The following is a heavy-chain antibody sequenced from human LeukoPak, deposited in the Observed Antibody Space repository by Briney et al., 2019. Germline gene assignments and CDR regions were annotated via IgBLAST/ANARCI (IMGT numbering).Heavy chain of an antibody. CDR2: TSDSGSS. V-gene: IGHV4-59*08. D-gene: IGHD3-16*02. CDR3: ARIVRQDGGYLDL. J-gene: IGHJ2*01. CDR1: AGSISAYY. Sequence: SETLSLTCTVSAGSISAYYWTWLRPPPGKGLEWIGYTSDSGSSNYKSSLKSRVSMSVDTSKRQFSLTLTSVTAADTAVYYCARIVRQDGGYLDLWGRGSLVTVSS.